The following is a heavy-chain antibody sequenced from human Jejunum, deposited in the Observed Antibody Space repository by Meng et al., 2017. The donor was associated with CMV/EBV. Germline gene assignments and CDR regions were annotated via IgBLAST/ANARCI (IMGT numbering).Heavy chain of an antibody. V-gene: IGHV3-74*01. J-gene: IGHJ4*02. CDR2: INNDGGNT. Sequence: SCAASGFTVSDYWMHWVRQASGKGLVWVSRINNDGGNTVYADSVKGRFTFSRDNAKNTLYLQMNSLRAEDTAVYYCARGLYGPDYWGQGTLVTVSS. CDR1: GFTVSDYW. CDR3: ARGLYGPDY. D-gene: IGHD4-17*01.